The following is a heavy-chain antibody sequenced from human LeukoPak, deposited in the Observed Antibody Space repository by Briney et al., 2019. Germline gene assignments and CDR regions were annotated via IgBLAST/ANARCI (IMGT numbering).Heavy chain of an antibody. D-gene: IGHD4-23*01. CDR1: GYSISSGYY. V-gene: IGHV4-38-2*01. Sequence: PSETLSLTCAVSGYSISSGYYWGWIRQPPGKGLEWIGSIYHSGSTYYNPSLKSRVTISVDTSKNQFSLKLSSVIAADTAVYYCARQVHGGNLFDYWGQGTLVTVSS. CDR3: ARQVHGGNLFDY. J-gene: IGHJ4*02. CDR2: IYHSGST.